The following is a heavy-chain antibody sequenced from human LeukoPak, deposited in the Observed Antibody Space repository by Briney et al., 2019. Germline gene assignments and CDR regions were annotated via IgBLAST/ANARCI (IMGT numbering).Heavy chain of an antibody. D-gene: IGHD3-9*01. V-gene: IGHV4-39*07. Sequence: SETLSLTCTVSGGSISSSSYYWGWIRQPPGKGLEWIGSIYYSGSTYYNPSLKSRVTISVDTSKNQFSLKLSSVTAADTAVYYCARGQQLRYFDWLTSYYYYYMDVWGKGTTVTISS. J-gene: IGHJ6*03. CDR3: ARGQQLRYFDWLTSYYYYYMDV. CDR1: GGSISSSSYY. CDR2: IYYSGST.